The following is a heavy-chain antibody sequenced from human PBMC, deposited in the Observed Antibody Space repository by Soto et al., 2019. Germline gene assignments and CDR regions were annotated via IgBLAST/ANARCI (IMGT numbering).Heavy chain of an antibody. J-gene: IGHJ6*02. CDR1: GFTFRSSA. CDR2: LVVGTGNT. Sequence: SVKVSCNTSGFTFRSSAVQWVRQARGQRLEWIGWLVVGTGNTNYAQKFQQRVTISSDRSTNTVSMELSSLTSEDTAVYYCATGAYCXGGSCSDYYYYYYGMDLWGQGTTVTVSS. V-gene: IGHV1-58*01. CDR3: ATGAYCXGGSCSDYYYYYYGMDL. D-gene: IGHD2-15*01.